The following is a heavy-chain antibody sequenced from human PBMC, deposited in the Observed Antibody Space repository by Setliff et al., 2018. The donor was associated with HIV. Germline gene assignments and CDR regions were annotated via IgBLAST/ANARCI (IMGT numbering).Heavy chain of an antibody. CDR2: ISSSGSPI. V-gene: IGHV3-48*04. D-gene: IGHD2-15*01. CDR3: AKETGYCSGGSCLGGMDV. J-gene: IGHJ6*02. Sequence: PGGSLRLSCEASGFTFSTYSMNWVRQAPGKGLEWVSYISSSGSPIHYADSVRGRFTISRDNAKKSLYLQMNGLRAEDTAVYYCAKETGYCSGGSCLGGMDVWGQGTTVTVSS. CDR1: GFTFSTYS.